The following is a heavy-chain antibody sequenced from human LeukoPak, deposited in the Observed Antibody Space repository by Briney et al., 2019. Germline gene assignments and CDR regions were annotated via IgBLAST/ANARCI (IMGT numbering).Heavy chain of an antibody. CDR3: TRDSARRDGYNFDY. J-gene: IGHJ4*02. CDR2: ISYDGSRK. D-gene: IGHD5-24*01. V-gene: IGHV3-30*04. CDR1: GFTFSSYV. Sequence: GGSLRLSCAASGFTFSSYVMHWVRQAPGKGLEWVALISYDGSRKHFADSVKGRFTISRDNPKNTLYLQMDSLRGEDTAVYYCTRDSARRDGYNFDYWGQGTLVTVSS.